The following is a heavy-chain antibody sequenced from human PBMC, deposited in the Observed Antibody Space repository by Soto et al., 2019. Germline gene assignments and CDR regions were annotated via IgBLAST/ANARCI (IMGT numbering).Heavy chain of an antibody. J-gene: IGHJ6*03. D-gene: IGHD3-9*01. Sequence: QVQLVQSGAEVKKPGSSVKVSCKASGGTFSSYTISWVRQAPGQGLEWMGRIIPILGIANYAQKFQGRVTITADKSTSTAYMELSSRRSEDTAVYYCARDSVLNPDSLTGYYMGRDYYYYMDVWGKGTTVTVSS. CDR3: ARDSVLNPDSLTGYYMGRDYYYYMDV. CDR2: IIPILGIA. V-gene: IGHV1-69*08. CDR1: GGTFSSYT.